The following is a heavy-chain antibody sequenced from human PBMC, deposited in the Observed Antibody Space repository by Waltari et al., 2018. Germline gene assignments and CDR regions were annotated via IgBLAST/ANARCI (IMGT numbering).Heavy chain of an antibody. V-gene: IGHV3-7*01. CDR2: IKQDGSEK. J-gene: IGHJ4*02. D-gene: IGHD6-13*01. CDR1: GFTFSSYW. CDR3: ARDPNSSSWYRRFFDY. Sequence: EVQLVESGGGLVQPGGSLRLPCAASGFTFSSYWMTWVRQAPGKGLEWVANIKQDGSEKYYVDSVKGRFTISRDNAKNSLYLQMNSLRAEDTAVYYCARDPNSSSWYRRFFDYWGQGTLVTVSS.